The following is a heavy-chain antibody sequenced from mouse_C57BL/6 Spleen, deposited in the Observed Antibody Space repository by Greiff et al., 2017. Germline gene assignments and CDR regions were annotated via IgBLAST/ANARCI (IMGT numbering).Heavy chain of an antibody. D-gene: IGHD1-1*01. J-gene: IGHJ1*03. V-gene: IGHV5-6*01. Sequence: EVQVVESGGDLVKPGGSLKLSCAASGFTFSSYGMSWVRQTPDKRLEWVATISSGGSYTYYPDSVKGRFTISRDNAKNTLYLQMSNLKSEDTAMYYCARHSHYYGSSYVWYFDVWGTGTTVTVSS. CDR2: ISSGGSYT. CDR3: ARHSHYYGSSYVWYFDV. CDR1: GFTFSSYG.